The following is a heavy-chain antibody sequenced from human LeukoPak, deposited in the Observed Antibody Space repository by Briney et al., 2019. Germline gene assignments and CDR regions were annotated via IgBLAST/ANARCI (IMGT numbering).Heavy chain of an antibody. D-gene: IGHD1-26*01. V-gene: IGHV4-34*01. CDR2: INHSGST. CDR3: ASAPTWELFDY. CDR1: GGSFSGYY. J-gene: IGHJ4*02. Sequence: PSETLSLTCAVYGGSFSGYYWSWIRQPPGKGLERIGEINHSGSTNYNPSLKSRFTISVDTSKNPFSLKLSSVTAADTAVYYCASAPTWELFDYWGQGTLVTVSS.